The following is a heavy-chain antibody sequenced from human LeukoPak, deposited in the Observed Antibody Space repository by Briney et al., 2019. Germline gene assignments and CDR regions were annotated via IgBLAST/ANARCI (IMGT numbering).Heavy chain of an antibody. Sequence: GGSLRLSCAASGFTFSSYAMSWVRQAPGRGLEWVSAVVGSGASTYYAASVKGRFTISRDNSKNTLHLQMNSLRAEDTAIYHCAKVRVVGDYNWFFDLWGRGALVTVSS. CDR3: AKVRVVGDYNWFFDL. V-gene: IGHV3-23*01. CDR1: GFTFSSYA. CDR2: VVGSGAST. D-gene: IGHD4-17*01. J-gene: IGHJ2*01.